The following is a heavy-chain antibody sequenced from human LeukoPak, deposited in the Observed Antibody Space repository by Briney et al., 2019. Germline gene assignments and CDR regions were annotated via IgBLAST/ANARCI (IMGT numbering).Heavy chain of an antibody. J-gene: IGHJ1*01. Sequence: PGGSLRLSCAASGFTFSSYAMSWVRQAPGKGPEWVSVLSASGGSTYYGDSVKGRFTISRDNSKNTLYLQMNSLRAEGTAVYYCAKKAEAYGDSVTQHWGQGTLVTVSS. CDR2: LSASGGST. D-gene: IGHD4-17*01. CDR3: AKKAEAYGDSVTQH. CDR1: GFTFSSYA. V-gene: IGHV3-23*01.